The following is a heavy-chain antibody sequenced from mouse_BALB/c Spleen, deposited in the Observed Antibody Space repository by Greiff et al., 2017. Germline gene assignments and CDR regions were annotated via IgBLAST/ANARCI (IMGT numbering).Heavy chain of an antibody. CDR1: GFSLTSYG. V-gene: IGHV2-2*02. J-gene: IGHJ2*01. D-gene: IGHD2-3*01. Sequence: VQLQESGPGLVQPSQSLSITCTVSGFSLTSYGVHWVRQSPGKGLEWLGVIWSGGSTDYNAAFISRLSISKDNSKSQVFFKMNSLQANDTAIYYCARNRGYDGYFDYWGQGTTLTVSS. CDR2: IWSGGST. CDR3: ARNRGYDGYFDY.